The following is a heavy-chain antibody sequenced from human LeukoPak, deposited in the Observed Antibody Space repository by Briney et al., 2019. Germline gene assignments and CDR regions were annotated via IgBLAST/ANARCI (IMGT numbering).Heavy chain of an antibody. V-gene: IGHV4-30-4*01. CDR1: GGSISSGDYY. CDR2: IYHSGST. Sequence: PSETLSLTCTVSGGSISSGDYYWSWIRQPPGKGLEWIGYIYHSGSTYYNPSLKSRVIISVDTSKNQFSLKLSSVTAADTAVYYCARGPDSSGYYYFDFWGQGTLLTVSS. CDR3: ARGPDSSGYYYFDF. J-gene: IGHJ4*02. D-gene: IGHD3-22*01.